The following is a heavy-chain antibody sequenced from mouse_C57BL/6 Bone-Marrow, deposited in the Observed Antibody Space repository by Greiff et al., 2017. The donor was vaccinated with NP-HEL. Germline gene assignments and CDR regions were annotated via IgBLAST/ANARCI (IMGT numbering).Heavy chain of an antibody. CDR3: AGEGGGYWGDYFDY. CDR1: GYTFTSYW. V-gene: IGHV1-52*01. D-gene: IGHD2-3*01. CDR2: IDPSDSET. Sequence: QVQLQQPGAELVRPGSSVKLSCKASGYTFTSYWMHWVKQRPIQGLEWIGNIDPSDSETHYNQKFKDKATLTVDKSSSTAYMQLSSLTSEDSAVYYCAGEGGGYWGDYFDYWGQGTTLTVSS. J-gene: IGHJ2*01.